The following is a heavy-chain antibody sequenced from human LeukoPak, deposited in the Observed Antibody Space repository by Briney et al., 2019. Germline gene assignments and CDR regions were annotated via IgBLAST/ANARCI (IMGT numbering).Heavy chain of an antibody. V-gene: IGHV3-23*01. D-gene: IGHD4-23*01. CDR3: AKDSTTVVTPSDY. CDR1: GFTFSSYA. CDR2: ISGSGGST. Sequence: HPGGSLRLSCAASGFTFSSYAMSWVSQAPGKGLEWVSAISGSGGSTYYADSVKGRFTISRDNSKNTLYLQMNSLRAEDTAVYYCAKDSTTVVTPSDYWGQGTLVTVSS. J-gene: IGHJ4*02.